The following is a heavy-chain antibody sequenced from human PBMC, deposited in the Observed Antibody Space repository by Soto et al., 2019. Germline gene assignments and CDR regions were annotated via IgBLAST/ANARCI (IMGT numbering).Heavy chain of an antibody. D-gene: IGHD3-22*01. CDR3: ATHSSITMIGGYY. Sequence: GASVKVSCKASGGTFSSCAISWVRQAPGQGLEWMGGIIPIFGTANYAQKLQGRVTITADESTSTAYMELSSLRSEDTAVYYCATHSSITMIGGYYWGQGTLVTVSS. CDR2: IIPIFGTA. CDR1: GGTFSSCA. V-gene: IGHV1-69*13. J-gene: IGHJ4*02.